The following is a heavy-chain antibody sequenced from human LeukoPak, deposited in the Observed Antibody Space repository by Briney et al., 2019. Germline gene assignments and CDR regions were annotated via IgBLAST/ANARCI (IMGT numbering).Heavy chain of an antibody. CDR3: ARVRSSWSSYMDV. CDR1: GGTFSSYA. Sequence: GASVKVSCKASGGTFSSYAISWVRQAPGQGLEWMGGIIPIFGTANYAQKFQGRVTITTDESTSTAYMELSSMRSEDTAVYYCARVRSSWSSYMDVWGKGTTVTVSS. D-gene: IGHD3-3*01. V-gene: IGHV1-69*05. CDR2: IIPIFGTA. J-gene: IGHJ6*04.